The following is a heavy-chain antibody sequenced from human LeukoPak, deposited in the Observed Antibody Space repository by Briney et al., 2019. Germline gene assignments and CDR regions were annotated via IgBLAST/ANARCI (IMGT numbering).Heavy chain of an antibody. CDR2: IYYSGST. CDR3: ARHYGP. J-gene: IGHJ4*02. V-gene: IGHV4-59*08. D-gene: IGHD3-10*01. Sequence: SETLSLTCTVSGGSISTFYWSWIRQPPGKGLEWIGYIYYSGSTYYNPSLKGRVTISVDTSKNQFSLKLNSVTATDTAVYYCARHYGPWGQGTLVTVSS. CDR1: GGSISTFY.